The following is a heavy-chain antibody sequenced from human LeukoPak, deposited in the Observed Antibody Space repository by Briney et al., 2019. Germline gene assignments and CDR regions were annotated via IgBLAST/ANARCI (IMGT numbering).Heavy chain of an antibody. CDR1: GFTFSNYW. V-gene: IGHV3-74*01. CDR3: ARGGSYGDY. D-gene: IGHD3-16*01. J-gene: IGHJ4*02. CDR2: VNPDGSSI. Sequence: QTGGSLRLSCAASGFTFSNYWMHWVRQVPEKGPVWVSRVNPDGSSITYANSVKGRFTSSRDDARNTLYLQMNRLRVEDTAVYYCARGGSYGDYWGQGILVTVSS.